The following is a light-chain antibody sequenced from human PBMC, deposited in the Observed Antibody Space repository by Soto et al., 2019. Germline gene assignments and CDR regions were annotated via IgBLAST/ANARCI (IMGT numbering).Light chain of an antibody. Sequence: SYELTQPPSVSVAPGKTARITCGGNNIGSKSVHWYQQKPGQAPVLVIYYDSDRHSGIPERFSGSNSGNTATLTISRVEAGDEADYYCQVWDSSRVVFGGGTKLTVL. J-gene: IGLJ2*01. V-gene: IGLV3-21*04. CDR1: NIGSKS. CDR2: YDS. CDR3: QVWDSSRVV.